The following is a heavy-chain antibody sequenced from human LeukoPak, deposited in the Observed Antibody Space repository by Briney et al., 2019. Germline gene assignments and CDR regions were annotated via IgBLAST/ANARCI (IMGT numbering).Heavy chain of an antibody. CDR1: GYSFTSYG. J-gene: IGHJ5*02. Sequence: ASVKVSCKASGYSFTSYGINWVRQAPGQGLEWMGWVSADTGNTAYAQKFQGRVSMTTDTSTTTAYMELRSLRSDDTAVYYCARDPRLIAVAGANWFDPWGQETLVTVSS. D-gene: IGHD6-19*01. V-gene: IGHV1-18*04. CDR3: ARDPRLIAVAGANWFDP. CDR2: VSADTGNT.